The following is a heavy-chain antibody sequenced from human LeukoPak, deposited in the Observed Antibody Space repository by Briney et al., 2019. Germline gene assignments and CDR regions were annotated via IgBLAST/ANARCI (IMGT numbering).Heavy chain of an antibody. CDR2: INPSGGST. V-gene: IGHV1-46*01. D-gene: IGHD3-10*01. CDR1: GGTFSSYA. Sequence: GASVKVSCKASGGTFSSYALSWVRQAPGQGLEWMGIINPSGGSTSYAQKFQGRVTMTRDTSTSTVYMELSSLRSEDTAVYYCARSRFGELPYNWFDPWGQGTLVTVSS. CDR3: ARSRFGELPYNWFDP. J-gene: IGHJ5*02.